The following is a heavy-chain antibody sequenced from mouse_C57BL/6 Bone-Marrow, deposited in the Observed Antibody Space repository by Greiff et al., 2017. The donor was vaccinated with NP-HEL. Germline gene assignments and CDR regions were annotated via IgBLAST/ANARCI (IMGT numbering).Heavy chain of an antibody. CDR3: ARFGNYPHFDY. CDR1: GFTFSDYG. V-gene: IGHV5-17*01. CDR2: ISSGSSTI. D-gene: IGHD2-1*01. Sequence: EVKLMESGGGLVKPGGSLKLSCAASGFTFSDYGMHWVRQAPEKGLEWVAYISSGSSTIYYADTVKGRFTISRDNAKNTLFLQMTSLRSEDTAMYYCARFGNYPHFDYWGQGTTLTVSS. J-gene: IGHJ2*01.